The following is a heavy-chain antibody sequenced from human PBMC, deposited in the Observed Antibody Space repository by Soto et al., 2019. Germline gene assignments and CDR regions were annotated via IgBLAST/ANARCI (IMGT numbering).Heavy chain of an antibody. J-gene: IGHJ4*02. Sequence: QVHLQESGPRLVKASETLSLTCDVSGGSFGDNYWTWIGHFPGKGLEWIGYIYYSGSTNYNPSLKSRVAISVDASKAQFYLQLTSVTAADTALYYCAAGTLGAVWTPLDHWGQGILVTVSS. CDR1: GGSFGDNY. CDR2: IYYSGST. V-gene: IGHV4-59*03. CDR3: AAGTLGAVWTPLDH. D-gene: IGHD3-16*01.